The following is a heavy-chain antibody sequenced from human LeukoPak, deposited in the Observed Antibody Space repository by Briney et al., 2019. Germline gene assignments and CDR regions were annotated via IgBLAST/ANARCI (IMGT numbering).Heavy chain of an antibody. Sequence: SETLSLTCTVSGGSISSYYWSWIRQPPGKGLEWIGYIYYSGSTNYNPSLKGRVTISVDTSKNQFSLKLSSVTAADTAVYYCARRNPYSSGWYAFDYWGQGTLVTVSS. D-gene: IGHD6-19*01. V-gene: IGHV4-59*01. CDR1: GGSISSYY. CDR3: ARRNPYSSGWYAFDY. J-gene: IGHJ4*02. CDR2: IYYSGST.